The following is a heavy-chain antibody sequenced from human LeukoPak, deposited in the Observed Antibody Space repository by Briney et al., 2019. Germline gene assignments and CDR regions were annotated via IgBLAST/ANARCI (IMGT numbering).Heavy chain of an antibody. CDR2: IYTSGST. D-gene: IGHD3-3*01. CDR3: ARVTIFGVVFDP. CDR1: GGSFSGYY. J-gene: IGHJ5*02. V-gene: IGHV4-59*10. Sequence: PSETLSLTCAVYGGSFSGYYWSWIRQPAGKGLEWIGRIYTSGSTNCNPSLKSRVTISVDTSQNQFSLKLTSVTAADTAVYYCARVTIFGVVFDPWGQGTLVTVSS.